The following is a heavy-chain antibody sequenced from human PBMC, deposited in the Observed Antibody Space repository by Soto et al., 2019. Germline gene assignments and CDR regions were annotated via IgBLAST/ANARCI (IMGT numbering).Heavy chain of an antibody. CDR3: ARDVGTREGWFDP. V-gene: IGHV1-69*08. D-gene: IGHD7-27*01. CDR1: GGTFSSYT. J-gene: IGHJ5*02. Sequence: QVQLVQSGAEVKKPGSSVKVSCKASGGTFSSYTISWVRQAPGQGLEWMGRIIPILGIANYAQKFQGRVTITAAKSTSTAYMELSSLRSEDTAVYYCARDVGTREGWFDPWGQGTLVTVSS. CDR2: IIPILGIA.